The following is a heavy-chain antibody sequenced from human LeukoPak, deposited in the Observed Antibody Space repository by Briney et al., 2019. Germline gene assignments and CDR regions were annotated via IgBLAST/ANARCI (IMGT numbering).Heavy chain of an antibody. CDR2: IYYSGST. CDR1: GGSINSYY. V-gene: IGHV4-59*08. Sequence: LETLSLTCTVSGGSINSYYWSWIRQPPGKGLEWIGYIYYSGSTNYNPSLKSRVTISVDTSKNQFSLKLSSVTAADTAVYYCARQSYDAGSYSVLDHWGQGTLVTVSS. D-gene: IGHD3-10*01. J-gene: IGHJ4*02. CDR3: ARQSYDAGSYSVLDH.